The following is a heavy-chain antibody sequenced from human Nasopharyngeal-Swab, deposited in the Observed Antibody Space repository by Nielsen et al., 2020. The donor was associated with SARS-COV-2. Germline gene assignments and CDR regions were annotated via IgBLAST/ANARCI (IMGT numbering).Heavy chain of an antibody. CDR2: INPDSGGT. CDR3: ARGGNNWNDY. Sequence: ASVKVSCKSSGYTFTGYYIHWLRQAPGQGLLWMGRINPDSGGTNSAQQFQGRVTMTRDTSISTAYMELSRLRSDDTAVYYCARGGNNWNDYWGQGTLVTVSS. CDR1: GYTFTGYY. D-gene: IGHD1-20*01. V-gene: IGHV1-2*06. J-gene: IGHJ4*02.